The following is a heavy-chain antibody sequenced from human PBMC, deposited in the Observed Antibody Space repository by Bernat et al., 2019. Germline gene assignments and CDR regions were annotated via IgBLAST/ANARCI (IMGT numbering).Heavy chain of an antibody. D-gene: IGHD3-3*01. Sequence: QVQLQESGPGLVKPSGTLSLTCAVSGGSISSSNWWSWVRQPPGKGLGWIGEIYHSGSTNYNPSLKSRVTISVDKSKNQFSLKLSSVTAADTAVYYCARNLHHYDFWSGYYTPRYFDYWGQGTLVTVSS. J-gene: IGHJ4*02. V-gene: IGHV4-4*02. CDR2: IYHSGST. CDR1: GGSISSSNW. CDR3: ARNLHHYDFWSGYYTPRYFDY.